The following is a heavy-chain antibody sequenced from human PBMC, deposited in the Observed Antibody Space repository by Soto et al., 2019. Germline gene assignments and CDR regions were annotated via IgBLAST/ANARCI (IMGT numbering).Heavy chain of an antibody. CDR1: GFNFNSYS. Sequence: AGALRLFSPASGFNFNSYSINWGRQAPGRRLEWLSSISSSAYSFATESVRGRFAIPRDNAKSSVYLQITSLRAADTAVYFCARDCSGGSCYHGMDVWGQATTVTVSS. D-gene: IGHD2-15*01. J-gene: IGHJ6*02. CDR2: ISSSAYS. V-gene: IGHV3-21*01. CDR3: ARDCSGGSCYHGMDV.